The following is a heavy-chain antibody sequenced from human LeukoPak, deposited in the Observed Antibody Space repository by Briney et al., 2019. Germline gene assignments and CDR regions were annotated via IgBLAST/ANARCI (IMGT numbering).Heavy chain of an antibody. CDR2: IKYDGSEK. CDR1: GFTFSTYW. D-gene: IGHD2-8*01. V-gene: IGHV3-7*01. J-gene: IGHJ5*01. CDR3: AREEWWFDS. Sequence: GGSLRLSCAASGFTFSTYWMSWVRRAPGKGLEWVANIKYDGSEKYYVDSVKGRFTISRDNAKNSLYLQTNSLRAEDTAAYYCAREEWWFDSWGQGILVTVSS.